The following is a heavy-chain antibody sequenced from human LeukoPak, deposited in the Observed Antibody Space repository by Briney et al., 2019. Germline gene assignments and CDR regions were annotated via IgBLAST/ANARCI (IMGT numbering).Heavy chain of an antibody. D-gene: IGHD3-3*01. CDR1: GYTFTSYA. J-gene: IGHJ6*03. CDR2: INAGNGNT. CDR3: ARATLHDFWSGYRTYYYYMDV. V-gene: IGHV1-3*01. Sequence: GASVNVSCKASGYTFTSYAMHWVRQAPGQRLEWMGWINAGNGNTKYSQKFQGRVTITRDTSASTAYMELSSLRPEDTAVYYCARATLHDFWSGYRTYYYYMDVWGKGTTVTVSS.